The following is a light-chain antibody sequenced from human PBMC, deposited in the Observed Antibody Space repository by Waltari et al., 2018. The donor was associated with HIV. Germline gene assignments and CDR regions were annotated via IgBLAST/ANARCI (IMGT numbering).Light chain of an antibody. CDR1: QSVSSNY. J-gene: IGKJ2*01. V-gene: IGKV3-20*01. CDR2: AAL. CDR3: QQYGSSPYT. Sequence: EIVLTQSPGTLSLSPGEGATLSCRASQSVSSNYLAWYQQKPGQAPRLLIYAALNRATGIPDRFSGSVSGADFTLTISRLEPQDFVVYYCQQYGSSPYTFGQGTKLEIK.